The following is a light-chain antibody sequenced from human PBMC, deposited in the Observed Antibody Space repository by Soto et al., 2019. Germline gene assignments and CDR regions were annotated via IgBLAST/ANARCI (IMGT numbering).Light chain of an antibody. CDR3: QQRSDSIT. V-gene: IGKV3-11*01. CDR1: HSVTTH. Sequence: IILTKSPDTLSLSPGERATLSCWASHSVTTHLAWFQQRPGQTPRLLIYDASTRAPGIPARFSGRGSGADFTLTISSLEPEDFAVYYCQQRSDSITFGQGTRLQN. CDR2: DAS. J-gene: IGKJ5*01.